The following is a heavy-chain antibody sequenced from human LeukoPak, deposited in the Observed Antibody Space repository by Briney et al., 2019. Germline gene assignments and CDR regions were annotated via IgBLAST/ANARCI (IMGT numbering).Heavy chain of an antibody. Sequence: GGSLRLSCAASGFTFSSYGMSWVRQAPGKGLEWVAFIRYDGSNKYYADSVKGRFTISRDNAKNSLYLQMNSLRAEDTAVYYCARELSDFWSGYYRRFMYYFDYWGQGTLVTVSS. CDR1: GFTFSSYG. J-gene: IGHJ4*02. CDR2: IRYDGSNK. CDR3: ARELSDFWSGYYRRFMYYFDY. D-gene: IGHD3-3*01. V-gene: IGHV3-30*02.